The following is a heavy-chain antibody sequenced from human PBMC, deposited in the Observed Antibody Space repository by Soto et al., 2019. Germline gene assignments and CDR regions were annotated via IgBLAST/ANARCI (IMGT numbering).Heavy chain of an antibody. Sequence: PGGSLRLSCAASGFTFSSYGMHWVRQAPGKGLEWVAVISYDGSNKYYADSVKGRFTISRDNSKNTLYLQMNSLRAEDTAVYYCAKEYYRGVAGTGFDYWGQGTLVTVS. CDR2: ISYDGSNK. D-gene: IGHD6-19*01. J-gene: IGHJ4*02. CDR3: AKEYYRGVAGTGFDY. V-gene: IGHV3-30*18. CDR1: GFTFSSYG.